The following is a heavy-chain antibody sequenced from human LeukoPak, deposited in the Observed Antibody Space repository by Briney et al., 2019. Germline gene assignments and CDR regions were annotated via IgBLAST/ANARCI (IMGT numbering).Heavy chain of an antibody. CDR3: ARDYDFWSGYYSPTRGYFGY. D-gene: IGHD3-3*01. CDR1: GFTFSSYA. Sequence: GGSLRLSCAASGFTFSSYAMSWVRQAPGKGLEWVSAISGSGGSTYYADSVKGRFTISRDNSKNAMYLQMDSLRAEDTAVYYCARDYDFWSGYYSPTRGYFGYWGQGTLVTVSS. CDR2: ISGSGGST. V-gene: IGHV3-23*01. J-gene: IGHJ4*02.